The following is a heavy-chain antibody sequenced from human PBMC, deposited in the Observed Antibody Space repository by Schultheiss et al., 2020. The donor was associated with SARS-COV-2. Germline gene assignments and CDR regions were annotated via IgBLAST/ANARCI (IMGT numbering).Heavy chain of an antibody. D-gene: IGHD3-22*01. CDR1: GGSISSSSYY. CDR2: IYYSGST. J-gene: IGHJ6*02. V-gene: IGHV4-39*01. CDR3: AREMSYYDSSGYYGMDV. Sequence: SETLSLTCTVSGGSISSSSYYWGWIRQPPGKGLEWIGSIYYSGSTYYNPSLKSRVTISVDTSKNQFSLKLSSVTAADTAVYYCAREMSYYDSSGYYGMDVWGQGTTVTVSS.